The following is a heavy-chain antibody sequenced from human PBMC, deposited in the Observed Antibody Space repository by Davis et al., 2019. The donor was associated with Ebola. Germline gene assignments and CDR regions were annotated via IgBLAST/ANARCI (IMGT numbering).Heavy chain of an antibody. CDR2: IKQDGSEK. J-gene: IGHJ3*02. CDR3: ARGGSGYSSSFEAFDI. D-gene: IGHD6-13*01. Sequence: PGGSLRLSCAASGFSVSDKYMSWVRQAPGKGLEWVANIKQDGSEKYYVDSVKGRFTISRDNAKNSLYLQMNSLRAEDTAVYYCARGGSGYSSSFEAFDIWGQGTMVTVSS. V-gene: IGHV3-7*01. CDR1: GFSVSDKY.